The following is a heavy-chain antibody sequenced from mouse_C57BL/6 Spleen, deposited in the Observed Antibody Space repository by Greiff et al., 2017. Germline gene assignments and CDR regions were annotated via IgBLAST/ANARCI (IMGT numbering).Heavy chain of an antibody. D-gene: IGHD2-5*01. Sequence: EVKLVESGGGLVKPGGSLKLSCAASGFTFSSYALSWVRLTPEKRLEWVATISDGGSYPYSPDNVKGRFTISRDNGKKNLYLRMRHLKSEDTAMYYCARECSYYSNYECYLDYWGQGTTLTVSS. CDR2: ISDGGSYP. J-gene: IGHJ2*01. CDR1: GFTFSSYA. CDR3: ARECSYYSNYECYLDY. V-gene: IGHV5-4*01.